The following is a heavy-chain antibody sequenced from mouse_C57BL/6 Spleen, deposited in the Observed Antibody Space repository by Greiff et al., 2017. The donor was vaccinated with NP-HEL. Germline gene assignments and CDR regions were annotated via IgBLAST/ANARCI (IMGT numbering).Heavy chain of an antibody. CDR2: IDPSDSYT. V-gene: IGHV1-69*01. J-gene: IGHJ1*03. CDR3: ARGTTDYGSSPHWYFDV. Sequence: VQLQQPGAELVMPGASVKLSCKASGYTFTSYWMHWVKQRPGQGLEWIGEIDPSDSYTNYNQKFKGKSTLTVDKSSSTAYMQLSSLTSEDSAVYYCARGTTDYGSSPHWYFDVWGTGTTVTVSS. D-gene: IGHD1-1*01. CDR1: GYTFTSYW.